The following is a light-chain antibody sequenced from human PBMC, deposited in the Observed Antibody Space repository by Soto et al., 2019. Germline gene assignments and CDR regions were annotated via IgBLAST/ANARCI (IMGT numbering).Light chain of an antibody. CDR2: AAS. CDR1: QSISDY. J-gene: IGKJ4*01. CDR3: QQRYSTPPT. V-gene: IGKV1-39*01. Sequence: DIQMTQSPSSVSAYVGDRVTITCRASQSISDYLNWYQQKPGKAPKVLIYAASRLQSGVPSRFSGSGSGTDFTLTISSLQPEDFATYYCQQRYSTPPTFGGGTKVEIE.